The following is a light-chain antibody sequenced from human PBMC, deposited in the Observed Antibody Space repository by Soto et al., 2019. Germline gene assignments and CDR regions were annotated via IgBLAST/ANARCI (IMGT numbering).Light chain of an antibody. CDR2: GAT. V-gene: IGKV3-15*01. CDR1: ESISVN. Sequence: EVLMTQSPGTLSVSPGEGATLSCRANESISVNLAWYQQKPGQAPKLLIFGATSRATGVPARFSGSGSVTDLCRTISSPQSEDFAVYYCQQYNNWQSTVGQGTKVDIK. CDR3: QQYNNWQST. J-gene: IGKJ2*01.